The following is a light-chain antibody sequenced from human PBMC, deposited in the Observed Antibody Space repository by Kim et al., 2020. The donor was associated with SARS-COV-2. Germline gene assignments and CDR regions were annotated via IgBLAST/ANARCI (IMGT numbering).Light chain of an antibody. CDR2: DAS. V-gene: IGKV1-5*01. Sequence: DIQMTQSPSTLSASVGDRVTITCRASQSISSWLAWYQQKPGKAPKLLIYDASSLESGVPSTFSGSGSGTEFTLTISSLQPDDFATYYCQQYNSYQWAFGQGTKVDIK. CDR3: QQYNSYQWA. CDR1: QSISSW. J-gene: IGKJ1*01.